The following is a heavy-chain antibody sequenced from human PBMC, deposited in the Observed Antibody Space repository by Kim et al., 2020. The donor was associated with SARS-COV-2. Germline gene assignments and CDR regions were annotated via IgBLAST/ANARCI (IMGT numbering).Heavy chain of an antibody. Sequence: SETLSLTCTVSGGSISSSSYYWGWIRQPPGKGLEWIGSISYSGSTYYNPSLKSRVTISVDTSKNQFSLKLSSVTAADTAVYYCARLWSDYYRSGSTRAEYYYNGMDVWGQGTTVTVSS. CDR1: GGSISSSSYY. J-gene: IGHJ6*02. CDR2: ISYSGST. CDR3: ARLWSDYYRSGSTRAEYYYNGMDV. D-gene: IGHD3-10*01. V-gene: IGHV4-39*01.